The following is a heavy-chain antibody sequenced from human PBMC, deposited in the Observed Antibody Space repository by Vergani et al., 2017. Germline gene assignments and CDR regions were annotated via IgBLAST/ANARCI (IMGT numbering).Heavy chain of an antibody. V-gene: IGHV4-61*05. CDR1: GGSISSSSYY. J-gene: IGHJ6*02. Sequence: QLQLQESGPGLVKPSETLSLTCTVSGGSISSSSYYWGWIRQPPGKGLEWIGYIYYSGSTNYNPSLKIRVTISVDTSKNQFSLKLSSVTAADTAVYYCARVGDGWYTWHGYYYGMDVWGQGTTVTVSS. D-gene: IGHD6-19*01. CDR2: IYYSGST. CDR3: ARVGDGWYTWHGYYYGMDV.